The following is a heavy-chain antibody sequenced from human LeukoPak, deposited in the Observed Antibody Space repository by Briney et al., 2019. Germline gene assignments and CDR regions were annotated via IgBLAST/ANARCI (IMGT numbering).Heavy chain of an antibody. J-gene: IGHJ5*02. D-gene: IGHD2-2*01. CDR3: ARVGVVVPAAWFDP. Sequence: SETLSLTCAVYGGSFSGYYWSWIRQPPGKGLEWIGEINHSGSTNYNPSLKSRVTISVDTSKNQFSLKLSSVTAADTAVYYCARVGVVVPAAWFDPWGQGTLVTVSS. V-gene: IGHV4-34*01. CDR1: GGSFSGYY. CDR2: INHSGST.